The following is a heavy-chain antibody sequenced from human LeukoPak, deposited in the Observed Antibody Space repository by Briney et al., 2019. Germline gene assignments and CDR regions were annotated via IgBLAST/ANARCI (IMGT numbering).Heavy chain of an antibody. CDR2: FDPEDGET. J-gene: IGHJ3*02. CDR1: GYTFTGYY. V-gene: IGHV1-24*01. CDR3: VKAAAGPNDAFDI. Sequence: ASVKVSCKASGYTFTGYYMHWVRQAPGQGLEWMGGFDPEDGETIYAQKFQGRVTMTEDTSTDTAYMELSSLRSEDTAVYYCVKAAAGPNDAFDIWGQGTMVTVSS. D-gene: IGHD6-13*01.